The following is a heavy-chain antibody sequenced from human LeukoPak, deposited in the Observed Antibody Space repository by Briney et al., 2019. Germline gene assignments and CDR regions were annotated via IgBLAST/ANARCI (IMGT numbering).Heavy chain of an antibody. J-gene: IGHJ5*02. V-gene: IGHV1-46*01. CDR2: INPSGGST. Sequence: ASVKVSCKASGYTFTSYYMHWVRQAPGQGLEWMGIINPSGGSTSYAQKFQGRVTMTRDTSTSTVYMELSSLRSEDTAVYYCARGGYCSSTSCLAFRWGNWFDPWGQGTLVTVSS. CDR3: ARGGYCSSTSCLAFRWGNWFDP. CDR1: GYTFTSYY. D-gene: IGHD2-2*01.